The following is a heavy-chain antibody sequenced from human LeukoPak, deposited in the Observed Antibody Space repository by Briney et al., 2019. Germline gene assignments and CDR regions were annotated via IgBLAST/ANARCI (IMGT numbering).Heavy chain of an antibody. CDR2: ISAYNGNT. V-gene: IGHV1-18*01. D-gene: IGHD3-22*01. CDR3: TRGSYYYDSSGYSDY. CDR1: GYTFTSYD. Sequence: ASVKVSCKASGYTFTSYDVNWVRQAPGQGLEWMGWISAYNGNTNYAQKLQGRVTMTTDTSTSTAYMELRSLRSDDTAVYYCTRGSYYYDSSGYSDYWGQGTLVTVSS. J-gene: IGHJ4*02.